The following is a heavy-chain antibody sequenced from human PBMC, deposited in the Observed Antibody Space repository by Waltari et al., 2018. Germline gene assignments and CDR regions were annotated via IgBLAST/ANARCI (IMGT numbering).Heavy chain of an antibody. CDR3: ATXDNQDYGDYLDX. J-gene: IGHJ4*02. CDR2: IYXGGST. V-gene: IGHV3-53*01. Sequence: EVHXVEXGGGLIQHGGSLXLSCAASGFNVRSNYMSWVRQAPGXGLEWXSVIYXGGSTXYADSVKGRFXSSRDNSKNTLYLQMSGXRAEDTAVXYXATXDNQDYGDYLDXWGQGTLVTVSS. D-gene: IGHD4-17*01. CDR1: GFNVRSNY.